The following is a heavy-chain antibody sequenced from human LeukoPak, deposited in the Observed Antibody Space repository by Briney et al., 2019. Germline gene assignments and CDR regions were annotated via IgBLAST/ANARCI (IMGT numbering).Heavy chain of an antibody. J-gene: IGHJ6*02. CDR2: IKSKTDGGTT. CDR3: TTAAPLGGYYYYYGMDV. V-gene: IGHV3-15*01. D-gene: IGHD6-6*01. CDR1: GFTFSNAW. Sequence: AGGSLRLSCAASGFTFSNAWMSWARQAPGKGLEWVGRIKSKTDGGTTDYAAPVRGRFTISRDDSKNTLYLQMNSLKTEDTSVYYCTTAAPLGGYYYYYGMDVWGQGTTVTVSS.